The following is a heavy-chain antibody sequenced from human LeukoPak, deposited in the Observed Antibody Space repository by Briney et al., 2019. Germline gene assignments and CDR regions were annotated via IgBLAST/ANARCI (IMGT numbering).Heavy chain of an antibody. V-gene: IGHV5-51*01. Sequence: VESLMTSCKGAGYSFTSYWICWLRQMPGKGLEWMGIIYPGDSDTRYSPSFQGQVTISADKSISTAYMQWSSVKALDTAMYYCARMEVVAAAGWFDSWGQGTLVTISS. CDR3: ARMEVVAAAGWFDS. CDR2: IYPGDSDT. D-gene: IGHD6-13*01. J-gene: IGHJ5*01. CDR1: GYSFTSYW.